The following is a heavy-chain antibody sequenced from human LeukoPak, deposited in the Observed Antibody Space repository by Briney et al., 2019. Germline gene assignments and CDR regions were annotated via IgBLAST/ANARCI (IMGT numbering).Heavy chain of an antibody. CDR3: ARGSGNYGDFDY. Sequence: PGGSLRLSCAASGFSVSTNWMHWVRQAPGKGLVWVSRINSDGSNTNYADSVRGRFTISRDNAKNTVYPQMNSLRAEDTAVYYCARGSGNYGDFDYWGQGTLVTVSS. CDR2: INSDGSNT. V-gene: IGHV3-74*01. CDR1: GFSVSTNW. J-gene: IGHJ4*02. D-gene: IGHD1-26*01.